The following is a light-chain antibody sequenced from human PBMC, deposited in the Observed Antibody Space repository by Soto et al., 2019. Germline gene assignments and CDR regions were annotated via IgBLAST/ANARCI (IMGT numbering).Light chain of an antibody. V-gene: IGKV1-17*01. CDR1: EALIND. CDR3: LQHNYYTWT. CDR2: VAS. J-gene: IGKJ1*01. Sequence: IQIPKSPFSLSSSVGDRVTITCRASEALINDVGWYQQKPGKDPKRLIYVASLLESGVPSWFIGSGFWTDFSLTMCCLEPEEFATYYCLQHNYYTWTLGQAAGVEIK.